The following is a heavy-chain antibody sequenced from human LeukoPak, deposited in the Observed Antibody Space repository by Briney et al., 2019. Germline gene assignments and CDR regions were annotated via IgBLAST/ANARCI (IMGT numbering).Heavy chain of an antibody. V-gene: IGHV4-34*01. CDR1: GGSFSGYY. J-gene: IGHJ4*02. CDR3: ARGHDSSGWYFDY. CDR2: INHSGST. Sequence: SETLSLTCAVYGGSFSGYYWSWIRQPPGKGLEWIGEINHSGSTNYNLSLKSRVTISVDTSKNQFSLKLSSVTAADTAVYYCARGHDSSGWYFDYWGQGTLVTVSS. D-gene: IGHD6-19*01.